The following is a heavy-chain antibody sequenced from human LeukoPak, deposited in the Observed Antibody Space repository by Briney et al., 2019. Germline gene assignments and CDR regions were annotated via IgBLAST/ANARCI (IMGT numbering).Heavy chain of an antibody. D-gene: IGHD3-22*01. V-gene: IGHV3-23*01. Sequence: PGGSLRLSCAASGFTFSSYAMSWVSQSTGKGLEWVSSTSGDGGATYYSNSVKGRFTISRDNSRNTLYLQMNSLRAEDTAVYYCAKDRPNYYGSNGHYYRRDGDYWGQGTLVTVSS. CDR3: AKDRPNYYGSNGHYYRRDGDY. J-gene: IGHJ4*02. CDR2: TSGDGGAT. CDR1: GFTFSSYA.